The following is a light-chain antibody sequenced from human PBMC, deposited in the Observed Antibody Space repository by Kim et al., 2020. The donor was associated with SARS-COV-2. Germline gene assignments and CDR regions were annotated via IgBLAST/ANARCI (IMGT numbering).Light chain of an antibody. CDR1: SSDVGGYNY. J-gene: IGLJ2*01. Sequence: GQSITISCTGTSSDVGGYNYVSWYQQHPDKAPKLMIYGVSNRPSGVSIRFSGSKSGNTASLTISGLQAEDEADYYCSSYTSGSTLVFGGGTQLTVL. CDR2: GVS. V-gene: IGLV2-14*03. CDR3: SSYTSGSTLV.